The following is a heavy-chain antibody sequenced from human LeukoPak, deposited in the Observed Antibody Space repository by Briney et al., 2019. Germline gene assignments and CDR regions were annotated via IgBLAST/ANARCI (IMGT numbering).Heavy chain of an antibody. Sequence: GSLRLSCAASGFTFSSYSMNWVRQAPGKGLEWVSSVSSSSSYIYYADSVKGRFTISRDNAKNSLYLQMNSLRAEDTAVYYCARDRRAIYCGGDCYQDYWGQGALVTVSS. CDR3: ARDRRAIYCGGDCYQDY. V-gene: IGHV3-21*01. CDR1: GFTFSSYS. D-gene: IGHD2-21*02. J-gene: IGHJ4*02. CDR2: VSSSSSYI.